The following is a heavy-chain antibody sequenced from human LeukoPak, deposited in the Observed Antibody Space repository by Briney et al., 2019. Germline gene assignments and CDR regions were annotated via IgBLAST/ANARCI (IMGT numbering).Heavy chain of an antibody. Sequence: ASVKVYCKASGYTFTGYYMHSVPQAPAQRLECMGWINPNSGGTYYAQKFEDRVTMTRDTSISTDYMELSRHRSDDTAVYYCARGAGYCSGGSCLYFGMDVWGQGTMVIVSS. V-gene: IGHV1-2*02. CDR3: ARGAGYCSGGSCLYFGMDV. J-gene: IGHJ6*02. CDR1: GYTFTGYY. CDR2: INPNSGGT. D-gene: IGHD2-15*01.